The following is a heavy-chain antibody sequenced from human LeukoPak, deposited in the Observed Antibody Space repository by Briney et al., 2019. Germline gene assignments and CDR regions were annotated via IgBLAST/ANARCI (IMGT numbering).Heavy chain of an antibody. CDR2: IKQDGSEK. D-gene: IGHD2-21*01. V-gene: IGHV3-7*01. CDR1: GFTFSSYA. CDR3: ARDIEHVEAYYFDY. Sequence: GGSLRLSCAASGFTFSSYAMSWVRQAPGKGLEWVANIKQDGSEKYYVDSVKGRFTISRDNAKNSLYLQMNSLRAEDTAVYYCARDIEHVEAYYFDYWGQGTLVTVSP. J-gene: IGHJ4*02.